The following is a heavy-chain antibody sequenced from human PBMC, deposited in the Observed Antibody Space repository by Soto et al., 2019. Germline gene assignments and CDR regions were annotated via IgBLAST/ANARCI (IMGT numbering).Heavy chain of an antibody. D-gene: IGHD4-4*01. CDR1: GFTFSEYY. J-gene: IGHJ4*02. V-gene: IGHV3-11*01. CDR3: VRDDMTTITSRYFDY. Sequence: QVQLVESGGGLVKPGGSLRLSCAATGFTFSEYYMRWIRQAPGKRLELVSYISGSGGTTYYGDSVRGRFTISRDNAKNSLSLQMKGLRVEDTAVYFCVRDDMTTITSRYFDYWGQGTLVTVSS. CDR2: ISGSGGTT.